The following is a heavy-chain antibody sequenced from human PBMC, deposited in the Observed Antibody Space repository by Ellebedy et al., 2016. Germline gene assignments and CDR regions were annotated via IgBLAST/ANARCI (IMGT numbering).Heavy chain of an antibody. CDR2: ISWNSGSI. D-gene: IGHD5-12*01. V-gene: IGHV3-9*01. J-gene: IGHJ4*02. Sequence: SLKISXAASGFTFDDYAMHWVRQAPGKGLEWVSGISWNSGSIGYADSVKGRFTISRDNAKNSLYLQMNSLRAEDTALYYCAKDASGYDPYYFDYWGQGTLVTVSS. CDR1: GFTFDDYA. CDR3: AKDASGYDPYYFDY.